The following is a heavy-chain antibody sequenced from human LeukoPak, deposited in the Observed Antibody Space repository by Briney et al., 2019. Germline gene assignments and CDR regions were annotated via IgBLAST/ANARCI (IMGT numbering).Heavy chain of an antibody. D-gene: IGHD2-2*01. CDR1: GYTFTSYD. J-gene: IGHJ5*02. CDR2: MNPNSGNT. Sequence: ASVKVSCKASGYTFTSYDINWVRQATGQGLEWMGWMNPNSGNTGYAQKFQGRVTMTRNTSISTAYMELSSLRSEDTAVYYCARGGGYQLLGSNWFDPWGQGTLVTVSS. CDR3: ARGGGYQLLGSNWFDP. V-gene: IGHV1-8*01.